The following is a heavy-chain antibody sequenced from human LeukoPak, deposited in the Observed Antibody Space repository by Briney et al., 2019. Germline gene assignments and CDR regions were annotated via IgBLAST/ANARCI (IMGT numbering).Heavy chain of an antibody. CDR1: GDSVSSNSAA. CDR2: TYYRSKWYK. CDR3: AGGYRGYDYYFDY. Sequence: SQTLSLTCAISGDSVSSNSAAWNWIRQSPSRGLEWLGRTYYRSKWYKDFAVSVRSRITINPDTSKNQFSLQLTSVTPEDTAVYYCAGGYRGYDYYFDYSGQGTLVTVSS. D-gene: IGHD5-12*01. V-gene: IGHV6-1*01. J-gene: IGHJ4*02.